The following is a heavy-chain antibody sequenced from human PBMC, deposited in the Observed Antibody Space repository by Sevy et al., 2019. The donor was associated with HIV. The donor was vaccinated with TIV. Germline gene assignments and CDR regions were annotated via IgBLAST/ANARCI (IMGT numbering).Heavy chain of an antibody. D-gene: IGHD3-10*01. CDR1: GYTFSSYG. V-gene: IGHV1-18*01. CDR2: IVTYNANI. CDR3: ARISTLRGKFNWFDP. J-gene: IGHJ5*02. Sequence: ASVKVSCKASGYTFSSYGISWVRQVPGQGLEWKGWIVTYNANIKYSQKVQDRVTMTTDTSTSTAYMELRSLTSDDTAVYFCARISTLRGKFNWFDPWGQGTLVTVSS.